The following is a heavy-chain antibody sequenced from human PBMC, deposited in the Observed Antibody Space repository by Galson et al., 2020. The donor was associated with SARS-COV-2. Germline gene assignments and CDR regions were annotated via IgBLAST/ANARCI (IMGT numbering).Heavy chain of an antibody. J-gene: IGHJ4*02. D-gene: IGHD3-22*01. CDR2: IWSAGSYY. CDR3: SRDSSMIAHGVDY. Sequence: GGSLRLSCAASGFTFSSYGMHWVRQAPGKGLEWVAVIWSAGSYYYDADSVKGRFTISRDNSKNTLSLQRNSLRAEDTALYYCSRDSSMIAHGVDYWGQGTLDTVSS. V-gene: IGHV3-33*01. CDR1: GFTFSSYG.